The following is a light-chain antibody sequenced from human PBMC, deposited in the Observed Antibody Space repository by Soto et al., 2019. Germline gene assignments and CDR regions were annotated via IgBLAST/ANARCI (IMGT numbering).Light chain of an antibody. Sequence: ENVLTQSPGTLSLSPGERATLSCRASQSVSSRFLAWYQQKPGQAPRLLMYGASNRATGIPARFSGSGSGTEFTLTISSLQAGDLAVYHCQQYGTGPPWTFGQGTRV. CDR1: QSVSSRF. J-gene: IGKJ1*01. CDR3: QQYGTGPPWT. V-gene: IGKV3-20*01. CDR2: GAS.